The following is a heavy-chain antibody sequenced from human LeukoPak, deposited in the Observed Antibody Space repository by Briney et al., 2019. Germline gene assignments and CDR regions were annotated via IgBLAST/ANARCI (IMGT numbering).Heavy chain of an antibody. CDR1: GFTFSSYA. D-gene: IGHD6-19*01. CDR3: TKALSSGWYYFDY. CDR2: ISGSGGST. V-gene: IGHV3-23*01. J-gene: IGHJ4*02. Sequence: GGSLRLSCAASGFTFSSYAMSWVRQAPGKGLEGVSAISGSGGSTYYADSVKGRFTISRDNSKNTLYLQMNSLRAEDTAVYYCTKALSSGWYYFDYWGQGTLVTVSS.